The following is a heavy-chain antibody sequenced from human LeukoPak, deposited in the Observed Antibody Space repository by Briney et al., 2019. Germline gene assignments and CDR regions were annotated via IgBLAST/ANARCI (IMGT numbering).Heavy chain of an antibody. CDR2: IDWDDDK. CDR3: ARRTRAAHDAFDI. V-gene: IGHV2-70*11. CDR1: GFSLSTSGMC. D-gene: IGHD6-6*01. J-gene: IGHJ3*02. Sequence: SGPTLVNPTQTLTLTCTFSGFSLSTSGMCVSWIRQPPGKALEWLARIDWDDDKYYSTSLKTRLTTSKDTSKNQVVLTMTNMDPVDTATYYCARRTRAAHDAFDIWGQGTMVPVSS.